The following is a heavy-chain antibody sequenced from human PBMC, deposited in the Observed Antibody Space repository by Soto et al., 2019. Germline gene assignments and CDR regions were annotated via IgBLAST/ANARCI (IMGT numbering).Heavy chain of an antibody. CDR3: AGGTRDYDFWSGRGYYGMDD. CDR1: GGSISSYY. Sequence: SETLSLTCTDSGGSISSYYWSWIRQPAGKGLEWIGRIYTSGSTNYNPSLKSRVTMSVDTSKNQFSLKLSSVTAADTAVYYCAGGTRDYDFWSGRGYYGMDDWGQGTTVTVSS. D-gene: IGHD3-3*01. CDR2: IYTSGST. J-gene: IGHJ6*02. V-gene: IGHV4-4*07.